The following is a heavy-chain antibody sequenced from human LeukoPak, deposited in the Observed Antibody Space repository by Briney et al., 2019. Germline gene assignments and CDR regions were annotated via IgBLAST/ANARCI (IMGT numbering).Heavy chain of an antibody. J-gene: IGHJ5*02. CDR3: AREFPRVIVVVPAAMGGGGWFDP. D-gene: IGHD2-2*01. Sequence: GGSLRLSCAASGFTFSSYWMSWIRQAPGKGLEWVANIKQDGSEKYYVDSVKGRFTISRDNAKNSLYLQMNSLRAEDTAVYYCAREFPRVIVVVPAAMGGGGWFDPWGQGTLVTVSS. CDR1: GFTFSSYW. V-gene: IGHV3-7*01. CDR2: IKQDGSEK.